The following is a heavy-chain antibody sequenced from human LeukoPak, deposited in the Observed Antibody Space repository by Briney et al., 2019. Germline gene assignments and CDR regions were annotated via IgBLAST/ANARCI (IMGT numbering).Heavy chain of an antibody. J-gene: IGHJ4*02. CDR3: ASTTYDSSGYISY. CDR1: GYTFTGYY. V-gene: IGHV1-2*02. D-gene: IGHD3-22*01. CDR2: INPNSGGT. Sequence: ASVKVSCKASGYTFTGYYMHWVRQAPGQGLEWMGWINPNSGGTNYAQKFQGRVTMTRDTSISTAYMELSRLRSDDTAVYYCASTTYDSSGYISYWGQGPLVTVSS.